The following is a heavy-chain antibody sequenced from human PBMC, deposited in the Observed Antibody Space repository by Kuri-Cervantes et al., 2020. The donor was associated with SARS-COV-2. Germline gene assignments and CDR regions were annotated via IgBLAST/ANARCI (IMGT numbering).Heavy chain of an antibody. J-gene: IGHJ4*02. CDR2: IIPIFGIA. V-gene: IGHV1-69*13. Sequence: SVKVSCKASGGTFSSYAISWVRQAPGQGLEWMGRIIPIFGIANYAQKFQGRVTITADESTSTAYMELSSLRSEDTAVYYCARGLGSSWPMTTYYFDYWGQGTLVTVSS. CDR3: ARGLGSSWPMTTYYFDY. D-gene: IGHD6-13*01. CDR1: GGTFSSYA.